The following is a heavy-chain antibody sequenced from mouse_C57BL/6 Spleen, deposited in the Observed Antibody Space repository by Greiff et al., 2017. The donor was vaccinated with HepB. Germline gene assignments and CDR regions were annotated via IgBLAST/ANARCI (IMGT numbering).Heavy chain of an antibody. V-gene: IGHV1-50*01. D-gene: IGHD2-1*01. CDR2: IDPSDSYT. Sequence: VQLQQPGAELVKPGASVKLSCKASGYTFTSYWMQWVKQRPGQGLEWIGEIDPSDSYTNYNQKFKGKATLTVDTSSSTAYMQLSSLTSEDSAVYYCARRGSTPINYFDYWGQGTTLTVSS. CDR1: GYTFTSYW. CDR3: ARRGSTPINYFDY. J-gene: IGHJ2*01.